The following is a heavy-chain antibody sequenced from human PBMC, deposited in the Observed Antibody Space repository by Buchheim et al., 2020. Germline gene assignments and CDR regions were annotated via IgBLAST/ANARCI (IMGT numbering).Heavy chain of an antibody. J-gene: IGHJ4*02. CDR3: ATDPYASAWYYFDN. V-gene: IGHV3-33*01. Sequence: QVQLVESGGSVVQPGGSLRLSCAASGFDFNNYAMHWVRQVPGKWLEWVAVMYYDGKNEFYGDSVRGRFTISRVNSERMLYLQMNNLRAEDTAIYYCATDPYASAWYYFDNWGQGT. CDR2: MYYDGKNE. D-gene: IGHD6-19*01. CDR1: GFDFNNYA.